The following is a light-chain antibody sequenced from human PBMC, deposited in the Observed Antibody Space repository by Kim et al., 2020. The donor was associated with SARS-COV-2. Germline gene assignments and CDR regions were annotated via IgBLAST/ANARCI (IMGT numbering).Light chain of an antibody. Sequence: PGQSVTISCTGTSSDVGGYNYVSWYQQHPGKAPKLMIFDVSKRPSGVPDRFSGSKSGNTASLTISGLQAADEADYYCCSFAGNSYVFGTGTKVTVL. CDR1: SSDVGGYNY. V-gene: IGLV2-11*03. J-gene: IGLJ1*01. CDR3: CSFAGNSYV. CDR2: DVS.